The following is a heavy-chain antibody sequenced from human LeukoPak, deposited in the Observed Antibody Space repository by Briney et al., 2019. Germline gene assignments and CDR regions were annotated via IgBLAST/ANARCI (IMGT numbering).Heavy chain of an antibody. Sequence: ASVKVSCKASEYTFTGYYVHWVRQAPGQGLEWMGRINPNSGGTNYAQKFQGRVTMTSDTSSNTAYMELSSLGSDDTAVYYCAREFFYDSGGSDYWGQGTLVTVSS. J-gene: IGHJ4*02. CDR3: AREFFYDSGGSDY. V-gene: IGHV1-2*06. D-gene: IGHD3-22*01. CDR2: INPNSGGT. CDR1: EYTFTGYY.